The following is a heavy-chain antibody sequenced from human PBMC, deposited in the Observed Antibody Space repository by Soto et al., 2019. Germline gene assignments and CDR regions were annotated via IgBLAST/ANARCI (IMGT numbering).Heavy chain of an antibody. CDR1: GFTFSSYV. J-gene: IGHJ5*02. CDR2: ISGSGGST. V-gene: IGHV3-23*01. D-gene: IGHD6-13*01. CDR3: ASANSLQLYNWFDP. Sequence: EVRLLESGGGLVQPGGSLRLSCAASGFTFSSYVMSWVRQAPGKGLEWVSAISGSGGSTYYADSVKGRFTISRDNSKNTLYLQMNSLRAEDTAVYYCASANSLQLYNWFDPWGQGTLVTVSS.